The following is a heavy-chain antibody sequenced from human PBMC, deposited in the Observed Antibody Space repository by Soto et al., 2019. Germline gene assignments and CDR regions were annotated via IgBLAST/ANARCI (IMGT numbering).Heavy chain of an antibody. Sequence: PSETLSLTCTVSGGSISSGDYYWSWIRQPPGKGLEWIGHIYYSGSTYYNPSLKSRVTISVDTSKNQFSLKLSSVTAADTAVYYCARAYCGGDCLTDYWGQGTLVTVSS. J-gene: IGHJ4*02. V-gene: IGHV4-30-4*01. CDR2: IYYSGST. CDR1: GGSISSGDYY. CDR3: ARAYCGGDCLTDY. D-gene: IGHD2-21*02.